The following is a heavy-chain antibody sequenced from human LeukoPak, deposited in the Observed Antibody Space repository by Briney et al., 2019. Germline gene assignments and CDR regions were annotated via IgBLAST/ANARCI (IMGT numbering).Heavy chain of an antibody. V-gene: IGHV3-23*01. D-gene: IGHD3-16*01. J-gene: IGHJ3*02. Sequence: GGSLRLSCAASGFTFSIHAMSWVRQAPGKGLEWVSVISGSGGSTYYGDSVKGRFTISRDNSKNTLYLQMNSLRAEDTAVYYCAKGCVWGSPLWPYDAFDIWDQGTMVTVSS. CDR1: GFTFSIHA. CDR3: AKGCVWGSPLWPYDAFDI. CDR2: ISGSGGST.